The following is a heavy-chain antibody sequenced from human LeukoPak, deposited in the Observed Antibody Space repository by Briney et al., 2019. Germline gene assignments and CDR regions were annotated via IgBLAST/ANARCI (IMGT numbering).Heavy chain of an antibody. Sequence: SETLSLTCTVSGGSISSYYWSWIRQPPGKGLEWIGYIYYSGSTNYNPSLKSRVTISVDTSKNQFSLKLSSVTAADTAVYYCARDIDVWGSYRYIWFDPWGQGTLVTVSS. V-gene: IGHV4-59*12. D-gene: IGHD3-16*02. CDR3: ARDIDVWGSYRYIWFDP. CDR2: IYYSGST. J-gene: IGHJ5*02. CDR1: GGSISSYY.